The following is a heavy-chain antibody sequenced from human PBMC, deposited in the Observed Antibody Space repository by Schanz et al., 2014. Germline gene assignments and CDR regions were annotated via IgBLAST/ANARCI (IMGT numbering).Heavy chain of an antibody. CDR1: GFTFSSYD. CDR3: ARLGRMGAFDI. Sequence: VQLVESGGGLVKPGGSLRLSCAAFGFTFSSYDMHWVRQAAGEGLEWVSAIGTVGDTYYSGSVKGRFIISREDAGNSLDLQMSNLRAGDTAVYYCARLGRMGAFDIWGQGTMVTVSS. V-gene: IGHV3-13*01. D-gene: IGHD2-8*01. CDR2: IGTVGDT. J-gene: IGHJ3*02.